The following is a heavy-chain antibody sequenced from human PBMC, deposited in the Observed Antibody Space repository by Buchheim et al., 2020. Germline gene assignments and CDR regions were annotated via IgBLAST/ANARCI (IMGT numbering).Heavy chain of an antibody. CDR3: ARRYYDYVWGSYRFDY. Sequence: QVQLQESGPGLVKPSETLSLTCTVSGGSISSYHWSWIRQPPGKGLEWIGYIYYSGSTNYNPSLKSRVTISVDTSKNQFSLKLSSVTAADTAVYYCARRYYDYVWGSYRFDYWGQGTL. V-gene: IGHV4-59*08. CDR1: GGSISSYH. J-gene: IGHJ4*02. D-gene: IGHD3-16*02. CDR2: IYYSGST.